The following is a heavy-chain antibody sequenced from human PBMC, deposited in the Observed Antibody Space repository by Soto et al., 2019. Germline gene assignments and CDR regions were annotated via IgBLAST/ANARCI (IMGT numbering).Heavy chain of an antibody. CDR1: GFTFSSYW. Sequence: EVQLVESGGGLVQPGGSLRLACAASGFTFSSYWMSWVRQAPGKGLEWVANMKQDGIEKYYVDSVKGRFTISRDNAMNSLYLQMNSLRAEATAVYYCARNPPMTRGNGMDVWGQGTTVNVSS. J-gene: IGHJ6*02. V-gene: IGHV3-7*03. CDR2: MKQDGIEK. D-gene: IGHD3-10*01. CDR3: ARNPPMTRGNGMDV.